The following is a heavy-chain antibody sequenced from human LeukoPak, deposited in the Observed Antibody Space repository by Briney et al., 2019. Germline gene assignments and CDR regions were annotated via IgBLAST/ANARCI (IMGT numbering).Heavy chain of an antibody. CDR2: IYTSGST. CDR3: AREGFSSGYYFDY. D-gene: IGHD3-22*01. CDR1: GGSVSSGSYY. Sequence: PSQTLSLTCTVSGGSVSSGSYYWSWIRQPAGKGLEWIGRIYTSGSTNYNPSLKSRVTISVDTSKNQFSLKLSSVTAADTAVYYCAREGFSSGYYFDYWGQGTLVTVSS. V-gene: IGHV4-61*02. J-gene: IGHJ4*02.